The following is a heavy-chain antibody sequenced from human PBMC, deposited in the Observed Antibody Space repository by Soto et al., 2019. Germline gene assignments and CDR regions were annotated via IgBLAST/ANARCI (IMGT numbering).Heavy chain of an antibody. J-gene: IGHJ3*02. CDR2: MNPNSGNT. V-gene: IGHV1-8*01. CDR1: GYTFTSYD. D-gene: IGHD3-9*01. CDR3: ARSDVLRYFYWQPADDAFEN. Sequence: ASVKVSCKASGYTFTSYDINWVRQATGQGLEWMGWMNPNSGNTGYAQKFQGRVTMTRNTSISTAYMELSSLRSEDTAVYYCARSDVLRYFYWQPADDAFENSGQG.